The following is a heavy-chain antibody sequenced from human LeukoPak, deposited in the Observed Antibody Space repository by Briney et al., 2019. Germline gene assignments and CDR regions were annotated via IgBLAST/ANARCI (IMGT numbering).Heavy chain of an antibody. V-gene: IGHV4-59*01. CDR2: IYYSGST. CDR3: ARGSRTNWFDP. Sequence: SETLSLTCTVSGGSISSYSWSWIRQPPGKGLEWIGYIYYSGSTNYNPSLKSRVTISVDTSKNQFSLKLSSVTAADTAVYYCARGSRTNWFDPWGQGTLVTVSS. CDR1: GGSISSYS. J-gene: IGHJ5*02.